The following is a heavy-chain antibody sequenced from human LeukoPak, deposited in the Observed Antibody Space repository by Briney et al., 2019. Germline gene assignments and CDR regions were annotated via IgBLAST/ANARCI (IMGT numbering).Heavy chain of an antibody. CDR1: GGTFSSYA. V-gene: IGHV1-69*06. Sequence: SVKVSCKASGGTFSSYAISWVRQAPGQGLEWMGGIIPIFGTANYAQKFQGRVTMTEDTSTDTAYMELSSLRSEDTAVYYCATDYGSGSYYKWYFDLWGRGTLVTVSS. J-gene: IGHJ2*01. D-gene: IGHD3-10*01. CDR3: ATDYGSGSYYKWYFDL. CDR2: IIPIFGTA.